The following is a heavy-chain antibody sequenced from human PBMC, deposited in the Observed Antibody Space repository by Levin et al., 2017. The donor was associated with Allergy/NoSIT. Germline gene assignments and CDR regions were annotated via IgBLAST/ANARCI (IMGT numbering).Heavy chain of an antibody. Sequence: SETLSLTCAVSGGSISSGGYSWSWIRQPPGKGLEWIGYIYHSGSTYYNPSLKSRVTISVDRSKNQFSLKLSSVTAADTAVYYCARVAAAGTLNWFDPWGQGTLVTVSS. CDR2: IYHSGST. D-gene: IGHD6-13*01. CDR1: GGSISSGGYS. V-gene: IGHV4-30-2*01. J-gene: IGHJ5*02. CDR3: ARVAAAGTLNWFDP.